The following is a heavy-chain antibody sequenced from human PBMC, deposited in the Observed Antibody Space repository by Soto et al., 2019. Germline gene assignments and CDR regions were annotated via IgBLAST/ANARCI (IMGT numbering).Heavy chain of an antibody. D-gene: IGHD5-18*01. Sequence: SETLSLTCTVSGGSISSSSYYWGWIRQPPGRGLEWIGSIYYSGSTYYNPSLKSRVTISVDTSKNKFSLKLSSVTAADTAVYHCASLRGGYSYLNWFDPWGQGTLVTVS. CDR1: GGSISSSSYY. J-gene: IGHJ5*02. V-gene: IGHV4-39*01. CDR3: ASLRGGYSYLNWFDP. CDR2: IYYSGST.